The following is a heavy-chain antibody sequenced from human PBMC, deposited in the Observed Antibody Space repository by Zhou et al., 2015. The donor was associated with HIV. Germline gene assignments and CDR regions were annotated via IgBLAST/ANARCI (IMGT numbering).Heavy chain of an antibody. CDR1: GGTFTTHT. Sequence: QVQLVQSGAEVKKPGSSVKVSCRASGGTFTTHTISWVRQAPGQGLEWMGRIIPMLDMTDYAQKFQGRVTITADKSTSTAYMELSSLRSEDTAVYYCARVGAYGTTDRLAFDIWGQGTMVTVSS. V-gene: IGHV1-69*02. D-gene: IGHD2-8*01. J-gene: IGHJ3*02. CDR3: ARVGAYGTTDRLAFDI. CDR2: IIPMLDMT.